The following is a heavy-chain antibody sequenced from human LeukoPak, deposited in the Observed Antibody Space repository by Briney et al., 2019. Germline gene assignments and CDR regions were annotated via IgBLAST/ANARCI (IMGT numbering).Heavy chain of an antibody. Sequence: PGGSLRLSCAASGFTFSSYGMSWVRQAPGKGLEWVSAISGSGGSTYYADSVKGRFTISRDNSKNTLYLQMNSLRAEDTAVYYCAKDPEWLVRKEYYFDYWGQGTLVTVSS. CDR3: AKDPEWLVRKEYYFDY. D-gene: IGHD6-19*01. CDR1: GFTFSSYG. J-gene: IGHJ4*02. CDR2: ISGSGGST. V-gene: IGHV3-23*01.